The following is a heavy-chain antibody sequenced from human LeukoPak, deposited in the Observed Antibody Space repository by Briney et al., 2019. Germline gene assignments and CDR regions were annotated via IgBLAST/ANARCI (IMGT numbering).Heavy chain of an antibody. V-gene: IGHV4-59*01. CDR1: GGSISSYY. Sequence: KSSETLSLTCTVSGGSISSYYWSWIRQPPGKGLEWIGYIYYSGSTNYNPSLKSRVTISVDTSKNQFSLKLSSVTAADTAVYYCARVRTGYYDILTGYYITARYYYMDVWGKGTTVTISS. CDR2: IYYSGST. D-gene: IGHD3-9*01. CDR3: ARVRTGYYDILTGYYITARYYYMDV. J-gene: IGHJ6*03.